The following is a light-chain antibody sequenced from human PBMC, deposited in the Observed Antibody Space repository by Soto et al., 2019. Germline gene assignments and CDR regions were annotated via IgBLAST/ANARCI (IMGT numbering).Light chain of an antibody. Sequence: QSVLTQPPSASGTPGQRVTISCSGGSSNIGTYTVNWYQQLPGMAPRLLMYTNSQRPSGVPDRFSGSKSGTSASLAISGLQSEDEADYYCAAWDDTLNVSVFGGGTQLTV. V-gene: IGLV1-44*01. CDR3: AAWDDTLNVSV. CDR2: TNS. J-gene: IGLJ7*01. CDR1: SSNIGTYT.